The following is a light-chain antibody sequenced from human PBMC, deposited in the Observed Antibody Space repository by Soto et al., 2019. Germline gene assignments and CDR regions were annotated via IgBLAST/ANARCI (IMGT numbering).Light chain of an antibody. J-gene: IGKJ1*01. V-gene: IGKV1-6*01. CDR3: LQDFKYPRT. CDR2: ASS. Sequence: AIQMTQSPSSLSASVGDRVTITCRASQDIRTELGWYQQRPGEAPKLLIYASSNLQSGVPSRFSGSGSGTDFTLTINSLQTEDFATYYCLQDFKYPRTFSQGTKVDIK. CDR1: QDIRTE.